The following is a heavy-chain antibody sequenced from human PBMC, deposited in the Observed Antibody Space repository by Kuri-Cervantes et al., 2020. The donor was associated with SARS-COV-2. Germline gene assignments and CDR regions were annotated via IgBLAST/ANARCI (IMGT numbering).Heavy chain of an antibody. Sequence: GESLKISCAASGYTFTGYYMHWVRQAPGQGLEWMGWINPNSGGTNYAQKFQGRVTMTRDTSISTAYMELSRLRSDDTAVYYCARDSRYNWNESKFDYWGQGTLVTVSS. J-gene: IGHJ4*02. CDR2: INPNSGGT. CDR1: GYTFTGYY. V-gene: IGHV1-2*02. D-gene: IGHD1-20*01. CDR3: ARDSRYNWNESKFDY.